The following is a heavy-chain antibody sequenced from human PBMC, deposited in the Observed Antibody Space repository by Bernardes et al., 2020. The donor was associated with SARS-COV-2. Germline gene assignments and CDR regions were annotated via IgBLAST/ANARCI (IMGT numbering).Heavy chain of an antibody. V-gene: IGHV3-66*04. Sequence: GYLSPSSVASGFILSSHYMTWVRPAPGKGLEWVSVIDSGGSSHHADSVKGRFTISRDNSKNTVFLQMDRLRVEDTAVYYCARPGGFGHPNWIDPWGQGTLVTVSS. D-gene: IGHD3-3*01. CDR1: GFILSSHY. CDR2: IDSGGSS. J-gene: IGHJ5*02. CDR3: ARPGGFGHPNWIDP.